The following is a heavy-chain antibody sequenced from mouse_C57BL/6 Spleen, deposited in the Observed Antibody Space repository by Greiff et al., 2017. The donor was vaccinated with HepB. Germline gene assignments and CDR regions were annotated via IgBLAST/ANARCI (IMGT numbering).Heavy chain of an antibody. CDR1: GYTFTSYT. V-gene: IGHV1-4*01. J-gene: IGHJ3*01. D-gene: IGHD2-4*01. CDR2: INPSSGYT. CDR3: ARTEDYDWFAY. Sequence: VKLMESGAVLARPGASVKMSCKASGYTFTSYTMHWVKKRPGQGLEWIGYINPSSGYTKYNKKFKDKVTSTADKSSSTAYMQLNNLTSEDSAVYYCARTEDYDWFAYWGQGTLVTVSA.